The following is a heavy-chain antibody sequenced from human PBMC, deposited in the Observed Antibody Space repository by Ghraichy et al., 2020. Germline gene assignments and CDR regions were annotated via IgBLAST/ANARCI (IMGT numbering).Heavy chain of an antibody. V-gene: IGHV4-59*01. D-gene: IGHD4-17*01. CDR1: GGSISSYY. CDR3: ARARAYGDYRIHGVLPDY. J-gene: IGHJ4*02. CDR2: ISYSGST. Sequence: NLSLTCTVSGGSISSYYCSWIRQPPGKGLEWIGDISYSGSTYYNPSLRSRVAISVDTSKNQFSLKLSSVTAADTAMYYCARARAYGDYRIHGVLPDYWGQGTLVTVSS.